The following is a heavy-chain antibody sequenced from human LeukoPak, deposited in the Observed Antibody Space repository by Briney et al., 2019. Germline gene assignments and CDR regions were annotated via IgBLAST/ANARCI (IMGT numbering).Heavy chain of an antibody. CDR2: INHSAST. D-gene: IGHD2-8*01. CDR3: ARISYCTNGVCYASAFDI. CDR1: GGSFSGYY. J-gene: IGHJ3*02. V-gene: IGHV4-34*01. Sequence: PSETLSLTCAVYGGSFSGYYWRWIRQPPGTRLECIGEINHSASTNYNLSFKSLVTISVDTHKNQFSLKLSSVTAADTAVYYCARISYCTNGVCYASAFDIWGQGTMVTVSS.